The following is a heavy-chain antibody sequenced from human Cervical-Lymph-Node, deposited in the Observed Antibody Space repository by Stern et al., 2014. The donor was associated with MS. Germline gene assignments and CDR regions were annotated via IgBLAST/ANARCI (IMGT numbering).Heavy chain of an antibody. CDR3: ATSILDY. Sequence: EVQLVESGGALVKPGGSLRLSCAASGFTFSDTWMTWVRQAPGKGLEWLGRIRTNTDGWTADYAAPVKGRFIISRDDSKRTLYLQMNSLKIEDTAVYYCATSILDYWGQGTMVTVSS. CDR2: IRTNTDGWTA. V-gene: IGHV3-15*02. D-gene: IGHD5-24*01. CDR1: GFTFSDTW. J-gene: IGHJ4*02.